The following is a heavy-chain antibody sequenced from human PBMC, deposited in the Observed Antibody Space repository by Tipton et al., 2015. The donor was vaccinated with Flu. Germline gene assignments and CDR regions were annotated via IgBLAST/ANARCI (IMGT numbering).Heavy chain of an antibody. Sequence: TLSLTCTVSGGSISSYFWSWIRQPPGKGLEWIGYIYYSGSTNYNPSLKSRVTISVDTSKNQFSPKLNSVTAADTAVYYCSRSTYYYGSGSSDYWGQGTLVTVS. CDR1: GGSISSYF. V-gene: IGHV4-59*08. CDR2: IYYSGST. D-gene: IGHD3-10*01. J-gene: IGHJ4*02. CDR3: SRSTYYYGSGSSDY.